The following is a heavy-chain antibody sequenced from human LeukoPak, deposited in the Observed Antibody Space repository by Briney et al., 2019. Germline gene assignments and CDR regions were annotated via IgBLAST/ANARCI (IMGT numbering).Heavy chain of an antibody. D-gene: IGHD2-2*01. V-gene: IGHV4-38-2*01. CDR3: ARQRYCHSTSCYFDY. CDR1: GYSIRSGYS. Sequence: PSETLSLTCAVSGYSIRSGYSWAWIRQPPGKGLEWIGSMYHSGSTYDSPSLKSRVTMSVDTSKNQFSLKLTSVTAADTAVYYCARQRYCHSTSCYFDYWGQGTLVTVSS. CDR2: MYHSGST. J-gene: IGHJ4*02.